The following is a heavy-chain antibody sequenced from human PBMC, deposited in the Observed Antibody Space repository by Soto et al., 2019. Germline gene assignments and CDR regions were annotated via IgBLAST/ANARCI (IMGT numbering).Heavy chain of an antibody. CDR3: AKDPSTGPPDC. CDR1: GFMFSSYG. D-gene: IGHD3-9*01. Sequence: PGGSLRLSCVAAGFMFSSYGMSWVRQAPGKGLQWVATIHPSGGSTHYAESVRGRFTISRDNSRDTLYLQMNSLRAEDTAVYYCAKDPSTGPPDCWGQGALVTVSS. J-gene: IGHJ4*02. V-gene: IGHV3-23*01. CDR2: IHPSGGST.